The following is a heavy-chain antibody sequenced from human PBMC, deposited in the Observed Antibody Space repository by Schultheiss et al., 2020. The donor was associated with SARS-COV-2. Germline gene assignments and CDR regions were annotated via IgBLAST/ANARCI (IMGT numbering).Heavy chain of an antibody. CDR2: IYYSGST. CDR1: GGSISSYY. D-gene: IGHD7-27*01. J-gene: IGHJ2*01. CDR3: ARLPLGMYWYFDL. V-gene: IGHV4-39*01. Sequence: SETLSLTCTVSGGSISSYYWGWIRQPPGKGLEWIGSIYYSGSTYYNPSLKSRVTISVDTSKNQFSLKLSSVTAADTAVYYCARLPLGMYWYFDLWGRGTLVTVSS.